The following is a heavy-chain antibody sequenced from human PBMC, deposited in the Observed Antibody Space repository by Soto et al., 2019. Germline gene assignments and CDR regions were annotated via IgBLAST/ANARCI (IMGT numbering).Heavy chain of an antibody. CDR2: VYYSGTT. CDR1: GASINNDDYY. CDR3: ARMSYFYDKWYFDV. J-gene: IGHJ2*01. D-gene: IGHD3-22*01. Sequence: SETLSLTCSVSGASINNDDYYWSWIRQTPGKGLEWIGYVYYSGTTDSIPSLKSRLSMSIDKSQNQFTLKLNSVTAADTATYYCARMSYFYDKWYFDVWGRGTLVTVS. V-gene: IGHV4-30-4*01.